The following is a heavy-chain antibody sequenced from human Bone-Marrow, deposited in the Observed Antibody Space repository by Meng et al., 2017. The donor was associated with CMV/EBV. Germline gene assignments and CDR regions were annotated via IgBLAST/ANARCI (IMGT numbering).Heavy chain of an antibody. J-gene: IGHJ3*01. CDR2: ISSSGSTI. CDR3: MRENEGFNGVWYDAYDV. D-gene: IGHD2-15*01. CDR1: GFTFSDYY. Sequence: GGSLRLSCAASGFTFSDYYMSWIRQAPGKGLAWVSYISSSGSTIYYADSVKGRFTISRDNAKNSLYLQMNNLRVEDTAMYYCMRENEGFNGVWYDAYDVWGQGTKVTVSS. V-gene: IGHV3-11*01.